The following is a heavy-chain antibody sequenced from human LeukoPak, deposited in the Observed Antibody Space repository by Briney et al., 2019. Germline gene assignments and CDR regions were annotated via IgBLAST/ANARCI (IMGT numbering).Heavy chain of an antibody. Sequence: GGSLRLSCAASGFSFSSYSMNWVRQAPGKGREWVSYISGGIRRIYYADSVKGRFTISRDNAKTSLYLQMNSLRAEDTAVYYCARAPPDYGGYTNDYWGQGTLVTVSS. CDR1: GFSFSSYS. V-gene: IGHV3-48*01. CDR2: ISGGIRRI. J-gene: IGHJ4*02. CDR3: ARAPPDYGGYTNDY. D-gene: IGHD4-23*01.